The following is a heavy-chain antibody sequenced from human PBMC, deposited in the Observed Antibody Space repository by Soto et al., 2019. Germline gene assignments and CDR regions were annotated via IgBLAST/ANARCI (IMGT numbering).Heavy chain of an antibody. Sequence: PGGSLRLSCAASGFSFSSYSMNWVRQAPGKGLEWLSYINSRSSSIHYADSVKGRFTISRDNAKNSLYLEMNSLRDDDTAVYYCARDPAIFGVVLMSNYYYGMDVWGQGTTVTV. CDR1: GFSFSSYS. D-gene: IGHD3-3*01. J-gene: IGHJ6*02. CDR3: ARDPAIFGVVLMSNYYYGMDV. V-gene: IGHV3-48*02. CDR2: INSRSSSI.